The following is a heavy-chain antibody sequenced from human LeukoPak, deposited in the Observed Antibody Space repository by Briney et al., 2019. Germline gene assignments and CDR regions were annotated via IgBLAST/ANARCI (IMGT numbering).Heavy chain of an antibody. V-gene: IGHV4-59*01. CDR3: TRVNKIWEYFDY. Sequence: PSGTLSLTCTVSGGSISNFYWSWIRQPPGKGLEWIGYIYYSGSTNYNPSLKSRVTISLNTPKNQFSLKLGSVTAADTAVYYCTRVNKIWEYFDYWGQGTLVTVSS. D-gene: IGHD1-26*01. CDR2: IYYSGST. J-gene: IGHJ4*02. CDR1: GGSISNFY.